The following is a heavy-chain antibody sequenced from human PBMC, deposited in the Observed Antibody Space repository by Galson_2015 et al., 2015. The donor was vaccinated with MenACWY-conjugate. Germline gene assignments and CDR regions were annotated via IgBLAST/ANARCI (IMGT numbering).Heavy chain of an antibody. V-gene: IGHV3-7*03. CDR3: ATLNYFAMDV. CDR1: GFTFSSYW. J-gene: IGHJ6*02. CDR2: IKKDGSEE. Sequence: SLRLSCAAAGFTFSSYWMSWVRQAPGKGLEWVASIKKDGSEEYYVGSVKGRFTISRDNARSSLHLQLNSLRAEDTAVYYCATLNYFAMDVWGQGTTVIVSS.